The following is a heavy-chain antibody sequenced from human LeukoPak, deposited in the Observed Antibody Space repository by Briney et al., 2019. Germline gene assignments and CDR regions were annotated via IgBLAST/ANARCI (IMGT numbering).Heavy chain of an antibody. D-gene: IGHD3-3*01. CDR2: MNPNSGNT. V-gene: IGHV1-8*01. CDR1: GYTFTGYD. J-gene: IGHJ6*03. Sequence: ASVKVSCNASGYTFTGYDINWVRQATGQGLEWMGWMNPNSGNTGYAQKFQGRVTMTRNTSISTAYMELSSLRSEVTAVYYCARGITIFGVVIIPHYYYYYMDVWGKGTTVTVSS. CDR3: ARGITIFGVVIIPHYYYYYMDV.